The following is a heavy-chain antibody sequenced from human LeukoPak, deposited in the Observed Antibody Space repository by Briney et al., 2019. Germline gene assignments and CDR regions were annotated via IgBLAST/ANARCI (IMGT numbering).Heavy chain of an antibody. CDR1: GFTFSSYS. D-gene: IGHD6-19*01. Sequence: GGSLRLSCAASGFTFSSYSMNWVRQALGKGLEWVSSISSSSSYIYYADSVKGRFTISRDNAKNSLYLQMNSLRAEDTAVYYCARDEPFGYSSGWYCFDYWGQGTLVTVSS. J-gene: IGHJ4*02. CDR3: ARDEPFGYSSGWYCFDY. V-gene: IGHV3-21*01. CDR2: ISSSSSYI.